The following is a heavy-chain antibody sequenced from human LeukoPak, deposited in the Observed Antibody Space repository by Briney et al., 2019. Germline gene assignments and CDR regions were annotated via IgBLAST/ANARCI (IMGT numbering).Heavy chain of an antibody. CDR3: AKGLPGSGYYYLDY. CDR1: GFTFSSYV. V-gene: IGHV3-23*01. J-gene: IGHJ4*02. CDR2: ISGSGGST. D-gene: IGHD3-3*01. Sequence: PGGSLRLSCAASGFTFSSYVMSWVRQAPGKGLEWVSAISGSGGSTYYADSVKGRLTISRDNSKNTLYLQMNSLRAEDTAVYYCAKGLPGSGYYYLDYWGQGTLVTVSS.